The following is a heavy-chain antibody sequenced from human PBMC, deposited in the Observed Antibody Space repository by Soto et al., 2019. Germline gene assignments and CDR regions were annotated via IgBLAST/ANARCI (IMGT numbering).Heavy chain of an antibody. Sequence: SETLSLTCTVSGDSISSGGYYWSWIRQHPGKGLEWIGYIYYSWSTYYNPSLKSRVTISVDTSKNQFSLKLSSVTAADTAVYYCARVPARYDFWSGYFRTQNWFDPWGQGTPVTVSS. CDR3: ARVPARYDFWSGYFRTQNWFDP. J-gene: IGHJ5*02. D-gene: IGHD3-3*01. CDR1: GDSISSGGYY. V-gene: IGHV4-31*03. CDR2: IYYSWST.